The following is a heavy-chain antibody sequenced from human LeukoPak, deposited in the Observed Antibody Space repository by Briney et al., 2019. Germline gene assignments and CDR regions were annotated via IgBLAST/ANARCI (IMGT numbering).Heavy chain of an antibody. CDR3: AIHSSGWPPLDY. J-gene: IGHJ4*02. Sequence: PETLSLTCTVSGGSISSYYWSWIRQPAGKGLEWIGRIYSSGSTNYNPSLKSRVTMSVDTSKNQFSLKLSSVTAADTAVYYCAIHSSGWPPLDYWGQGTLVTVSS. D-gene: IGHD6-19*01. V-gene: IGHV4-4*07. CDR1: GGSISSYY. CDR2: IYSSGST.